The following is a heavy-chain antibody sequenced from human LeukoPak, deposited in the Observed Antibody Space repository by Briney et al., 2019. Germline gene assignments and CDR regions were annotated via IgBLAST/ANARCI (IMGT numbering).Heavy chain of an antibody. V-gene: IGHV1-46*01. D-gene: IGHD3-10*01. CDR1: GYSFTSYN. CDR3: ARVWFGELLGIYYYYYYYMDV. Sequence: GASVKISCKTSGYSFTSYNLHWVRQAPGQRLEWMGIIKPSGGNTNYAQKLQGRVTMTTDTSTSTAYMELRSLRSDDTAVYYCARVWFGELLGIYYYYYYYMDVWGKGTTVTISS. J-gene: IGHJ6*03. CDR2: IKPSGGNT.